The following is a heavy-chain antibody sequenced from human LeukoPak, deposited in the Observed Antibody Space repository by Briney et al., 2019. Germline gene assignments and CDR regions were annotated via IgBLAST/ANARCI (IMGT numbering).Heavy chain of an antibody. Sequence: QSGGSLRLSCAASGFTFSSYAMSWVRQAPGKGLEWVSTNSGTGGSTYYTDSVKGRFTISRDNSKNTLYLQMNSLRAEDTAVYYCAREGGIAAAGPIQTYFDYWGQETLVTVSS. J-gene: IGHJ4*02. CDR1: GFTFSSYA. D-gene: IGHD6-13*01. CDR2: NSGTGGST. V-gene: IGHV3-23*01. CDR3: AREGGIAAAGPIQTYFDY.